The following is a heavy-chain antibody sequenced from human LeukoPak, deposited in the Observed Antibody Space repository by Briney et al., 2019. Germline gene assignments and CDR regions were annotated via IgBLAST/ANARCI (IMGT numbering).Heavy chain of an antibody. CDR1: GFAFSSYA. Sequence: GGSLRLSCAASGFAFSSYAMSWVRQAPGKGLEWVSAISGSGGSTYYADSVKGRFTISRDNSKNTLYLQMNSLRAEDTAVYYCAKLYSSGWYPGYYYGMDVWGQGTTVTVSS. J-gene: IGHJ6*02. CDR2: ISGSGGST. V-gene: IGHV3-23*01. CDR3: AKLYSSGWYPGYYYGMDV. D-gene: IGHD6-19*01.